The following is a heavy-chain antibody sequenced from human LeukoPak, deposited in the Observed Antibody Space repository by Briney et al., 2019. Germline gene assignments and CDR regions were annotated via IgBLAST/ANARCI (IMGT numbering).Heavy chain of an antibody. V-gene: IGHV1-2*02. Sequence: ASVKVSCKASGYTFTGYYMHWVRQAPGQGLEWMGWINPNSGGTNYAQKFQGRVTMTRDTSISTAYMELSRLRSDGTAVYYCARVRGNFGEFINYYYYGMDVWGQGTTVTVSS. CDR1: GYTFTGYY. J-gene: IGHJ6*02. CDR2: INPNSGGT. D-gene: IGHD3-10*01. CDR3: ARVRGNFGEFINYYYYGMDV.